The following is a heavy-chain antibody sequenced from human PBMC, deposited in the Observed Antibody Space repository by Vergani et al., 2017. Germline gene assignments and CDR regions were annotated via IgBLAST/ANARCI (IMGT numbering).Heavy chain of an antibody. Sequence: VQLVESGGGLVKPGGSLRLSCAASGFTLSSYSMNWVRQAPGKGLEWVSSISSSSSYIYYADSVKGRFTISRDNAKNSLYLQMNSLRAEDTAVYYCARAGYSSSWYEGYFDYWGQGTLVTVSS. CDR2: ISSSSSYI. D-gene: IGHD6-13*01. CDR3: ARAGYSSSWYEGYFDY. J-gene: IGHJ4*02. CDR1: GFTLSSYS. V-gene: IGHV3-21*01.